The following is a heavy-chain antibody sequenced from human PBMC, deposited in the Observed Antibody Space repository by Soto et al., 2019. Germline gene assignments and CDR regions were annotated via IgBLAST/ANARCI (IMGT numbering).Heavy chain of an antibody. V-gene: IGHV4-34*01. CDR2: INHSGST. CDR3: ARTRYRSGSSQAAFDT. D-gene: IGHD6-19*01. Sequence: SETRSLSCGGYGGSFSGCCWSWSRQPPGKGLEWIGEINHSGSTKYNPSLKSRVTISVDTSKNQFSLKLSSVTAADKAVYFCARTRYRSGSSQAAFDTWGQGPMVT. CDR1: GGSFSGCC. J-gene: IGHJ3*02.